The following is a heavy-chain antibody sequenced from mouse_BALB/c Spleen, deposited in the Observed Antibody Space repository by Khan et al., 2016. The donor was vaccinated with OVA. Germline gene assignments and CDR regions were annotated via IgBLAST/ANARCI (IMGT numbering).Heavy chain of an antibody. CDR3: ARSTYRYAFVY. V-gene: IGHV3-8*02. D-gene: IGHD2-12*01. CDR2: IIYTGYT. CDR1: GDSITNGY. Sequence: EVKLLESGPSLVKPSQTLSLTCSVTGDSITNGYWNWIRKFPGNKLEYMGYIIYTGYTYYNPSLQSRISITRHTSKNQYYLQLNSVTDEDTATYYCARSTYRYAFVYWGQGTLVTVSA. J-gene: IGHJ3*01.